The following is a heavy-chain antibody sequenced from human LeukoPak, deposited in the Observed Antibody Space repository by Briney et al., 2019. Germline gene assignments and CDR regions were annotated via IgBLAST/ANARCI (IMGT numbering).Heavy chain of an antibody. V-gene: IGHV1-46*01. Sequence: ASVKVSCKASGYTFTGYYMHWVRQAPGQGLEWMGWINPSGGSTSYAQKFQGRVTMTRDTSTSTVYMELSSLRSEDTAVYYCARGGIVATIGDDAFDIWGQGTMVTVSS. D-gene: IGHD5-12*01. CDR1: GYTFTGYY. J-gene: IGHJ3*02. CDR3: ARGGIVATIGDDAFDI. CDR2: INPSGGST.